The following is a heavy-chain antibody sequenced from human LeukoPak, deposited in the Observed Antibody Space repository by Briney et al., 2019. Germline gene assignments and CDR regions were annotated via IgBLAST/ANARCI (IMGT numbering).Heavy chain of an antibody. D-gene: IGHD1-26*01. CDR3: ARDLYYGFDY. CDR2: ISSSSSGI. J-gene: IGHJ4*02. V-gene: IGHV3-48*02. Sequence: GGSLRLSCATPGFTFSSYSMHWGRQGPGKGLEWGSYISSSSSGIKYADSVKGRFTISRDNAKNSLYLQMNSLRDKDTAAYYCARDLYYGFDYWGQGTLVSVSS. CDR1: GFTFSSYS.